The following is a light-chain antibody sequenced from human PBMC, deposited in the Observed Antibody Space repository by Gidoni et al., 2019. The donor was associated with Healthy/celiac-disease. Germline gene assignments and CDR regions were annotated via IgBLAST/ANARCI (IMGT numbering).Light chain of an antibody. CDR1: QSISSW. V-gene: IGKV1-5*03. CDR3: QQYNSYSRT. Sequence: DIQMTQPPSTLSASVGDRVTITCRASQSISSWLAWYQQKPGKAPKLLLYKASSLESGVPSRFSGSGSGTEFTLTISSLQPDDFATYYCQQYNSYSRTFGQGTKVEIK. CDR2: KAS. J-gene: IGKJ1*01.